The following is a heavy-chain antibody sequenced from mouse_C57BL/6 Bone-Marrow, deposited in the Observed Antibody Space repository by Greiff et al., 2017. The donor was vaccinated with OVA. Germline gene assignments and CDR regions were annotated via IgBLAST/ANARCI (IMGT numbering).Heavy chain of an antibody. CDR1: GYTFTSYW. CDR3: ARDGGDWYFDV. Sequence: VQLQQPGAELVKPGASVKLSCKASGYTFTSYWMHWVKPRPGQGLEWIGMIHPNSGSTNYNEKFKSKATLTVDKSSSTAYMQLSSLTSEDSAVYYWARDGGDWYFDVWGTGTTVTVSS. CDR2: IHPNSGST. J-gene: IGHJ1*03. V-gene: IGHV1-64*01.